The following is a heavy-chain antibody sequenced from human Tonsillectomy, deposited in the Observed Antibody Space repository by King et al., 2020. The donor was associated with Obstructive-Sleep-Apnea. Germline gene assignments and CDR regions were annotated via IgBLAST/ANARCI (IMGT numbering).Heavy chain of an antibody. V-gene: IGHV3-74*02. J-gene: IGHJ4*02. CDR3: ARRYSSIWAFDY. CDR1: GVTFSNYW. Sequence: VQLVESGGGLVQPGGSLRLSCAASGVTFSNYWMHWVRLGPGKGPVWVSRINSDGSSTDYVGSVKGRFTISRDNAKNTLYLQMNSLRPEDTAVYFCARRYSSIWAFDYWGQGTLVTVSS. D-gene: IGHD6-13*01. CDR2: INSDGSST.